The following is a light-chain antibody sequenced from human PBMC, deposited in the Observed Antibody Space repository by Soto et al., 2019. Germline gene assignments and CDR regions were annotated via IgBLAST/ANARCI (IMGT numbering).Light chain of an antibody. V-gene: IGLV2-14*01. CDR1: SSDIGASNY. Sequence: QSVLTQPASVSGSPGQSITISCTGTSSDIGASNYVSWYQQHPGKAPKVMIYEVNNRPSGVSNRFSGSKSGNTASLTISGLQAEDEADYYCSSYTVNSVTLYVFGTGTKVT. CDR3: SSYTVNSVTLYV. J-gene: IGLJ1*01. CDR2: EVN.